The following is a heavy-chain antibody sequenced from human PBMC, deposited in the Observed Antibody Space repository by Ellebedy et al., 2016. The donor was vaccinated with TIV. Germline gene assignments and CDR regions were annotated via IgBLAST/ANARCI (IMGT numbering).Heavy chain of an antibody. CDR2: TYYRSKWYK. J-gene: IGHJ2*01. CDR3: AREKGWFGEGNWYFDL. V-gene: IGHV6-1*01. Sequence: SQTLSLTCAISGDSVSSNSASWNWIRQSPSRGLEWLGRTYYRSKWYKEYAVSVKSRITINPDTSKNQFSLQLNSVTPDDTDVYYCAREKGWFGEGNWYFDLWGRGTLVTVSS. D-gene: IGHD3-10*01. CDR1: GDSVSSNSAS.